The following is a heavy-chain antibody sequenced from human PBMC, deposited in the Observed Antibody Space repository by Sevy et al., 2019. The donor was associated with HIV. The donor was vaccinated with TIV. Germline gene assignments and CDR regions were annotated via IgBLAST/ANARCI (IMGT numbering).Heavy chain of an antibody. CDR3: AKDHIYDILTGAFDY. D-gene: IGHD3-9*01. Sequence: GGSLRLSCAASGFTFSSYAMSWVRQAPGKGLEWVSAISGSGGSTYYADSVKGRFTISRDNSKNTLYLQMNSLRAEDTAVYYRAKDHIYDILTGAFDYWGQGTLVTVSS. V-gene: IGHV3-23*01. CDR2: ISGSGGST. CDR1: GFTFSSYA. J-gene: IGHJ4*02.